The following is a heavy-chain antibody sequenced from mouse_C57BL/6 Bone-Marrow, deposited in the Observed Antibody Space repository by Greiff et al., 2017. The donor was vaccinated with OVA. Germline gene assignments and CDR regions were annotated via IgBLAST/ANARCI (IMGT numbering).Heavy chain of an antibody. CDR3: ARRYVDV. CDR2: INPGSGGT. V-gene: IGHV1-54*01. Sequence: QVQLQQSGAELVRPGTSVKVSCKASGYAFTNYLIEWVKQRPGQGLEWIGVINPGSGGTNYNEKFKGKATLTADNSASTAYMQLSSLTSEDSAVYFCARRYVDVWGTGTTVTVSS. CDR1: GYAFTNYL. J-gene: IGHJ1*03.